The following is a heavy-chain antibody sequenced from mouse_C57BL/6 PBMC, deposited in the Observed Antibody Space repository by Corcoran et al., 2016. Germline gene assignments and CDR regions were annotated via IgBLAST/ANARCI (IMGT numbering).Heavy chain of an antibody. CDR1: GYTFTTYG. V-gene: IGHV9-3*01. CDR3: ARTLTTVGAMDY. J-gene: IGHJ4*01. D-gene: IGHD1-1*01. Sequence: QIQLVQSGPELKKPGETVKISCKASGYTFTTYGMSWVKQAPGKGLKWMGWINTYSGVPTYADDFKGRFAFSLETSASTAYLQINNLKNEDAATYFCARTLTTVGAMDYWGQGTSVTVSS. CDR2: INTYSGVP.